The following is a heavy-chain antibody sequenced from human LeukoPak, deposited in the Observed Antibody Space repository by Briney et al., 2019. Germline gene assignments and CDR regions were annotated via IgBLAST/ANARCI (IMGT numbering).Heavy chain of an antibody. CDR3: TTGDSSPVYFDY. CDR2: IKSKTDGGTT. Sequence: SGGSLRLSCAASGFTFNSYAMNWVRQAPGKGLEWVGRIKSKTDGGTTDYAAPVKGRFTISRDDSKNTLYLQMNSLKTEDTAVYYCTTGDSSPVYFDYWGQGTLVTVSS. V-gene: IGHV3-15*01. J-gene: IGHJ4*02. CDR1: GFTFNSYA. D-gene: IGHD3-22*01.